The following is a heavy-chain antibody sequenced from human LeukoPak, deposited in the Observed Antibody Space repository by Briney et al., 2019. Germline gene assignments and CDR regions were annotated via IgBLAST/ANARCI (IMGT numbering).Heavy chain of an antibody. Sequence: ASVKVSCKASGYTFTSYYMHWVRQAPGQGLEWMGIINPSGGSTSYAQKFQGRVTMTRDMSTSTVYMELSSLRSEDTAVYYCARGGIKGVLSVARLFDIWGQGTMVTVSS. J-gene: IGHJ3*02. V-gene: IGHV1-46*01. D-gene: IGHD1-26*01. CDR2: INPSGGST. CDR1: GYTFTSYY. CDR3: ARGGIKGVLSVARLFDI.